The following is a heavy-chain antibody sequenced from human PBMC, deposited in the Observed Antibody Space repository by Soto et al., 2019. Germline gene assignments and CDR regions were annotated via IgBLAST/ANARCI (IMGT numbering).Heavy chain of an antibody. D-gene: IGHD7-27*01. CDR2: INHGGST. J-gene: IGHJ4*02. Sequence: SETLSLTCAVYGGSLSGYYWSWTRQPPGKGLEWIGEINHGGSTNYNPSLKSRVTISVDTSMNQFSLRLTSVTAADTAVYYCARSGGLGNYFDYWGQETLVTVSS. CDR3: ARSGGLGNYFDY. CDR1: GGSLSGYY. V-gene: IGHV4-34*01.